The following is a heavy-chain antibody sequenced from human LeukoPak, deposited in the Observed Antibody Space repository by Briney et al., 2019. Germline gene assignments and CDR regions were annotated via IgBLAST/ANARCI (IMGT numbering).Heavy chain of an antibody. CDR2: ISGSDGST. J-gene: IGHJ4*02. CDR1: GFTFSSYA. CDR3: AKVLTPYSGYDYSFDY. V-gene: IGHV3-23*01. Sequence: GGSLRLSCAASGFTFSSYAMSWVRQAPGKGLEWVSAISGSDGSTYYADSVKGRFTISRDNSKNTLYLQMNSLRAEDTAVYYCAKVLTPYSGYDYSFDYWGQGTLVTVSS. D-gene: IGHD5-12*01.